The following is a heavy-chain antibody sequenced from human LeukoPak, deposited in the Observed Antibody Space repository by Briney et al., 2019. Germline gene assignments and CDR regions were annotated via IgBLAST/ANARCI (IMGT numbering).Heavy chain of an antibody. J-gene: IGHJ4*02. D-gene: IGHD5-24*01. V-gene: IGHV4-39*01. Sequence: SETLSLTCSVSGGSVSTSLHYWGWLRQPPGKGLEWIGNIYYNGDTSFNPSLEGRVSISIDLSKNQFSLDLTSVTAADTAVYYCARSPPTIFDYWGQGALVTVSS. CDR1: GGSVSTSLHY. CDR2: IYYNGDT. CDR3: ARSPPTIFDY.